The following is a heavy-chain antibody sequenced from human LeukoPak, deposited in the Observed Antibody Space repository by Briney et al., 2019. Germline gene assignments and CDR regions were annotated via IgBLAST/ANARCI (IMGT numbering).Heavy chain of an antibody. CDR1: GFTFSSYS. J-gene: IGHJ3*02. CDR3: ARGPEIFGVAEDDAFDI. CDR2: ISSSSSYI. Sequence: GGSLRLSCAASGFTFSSYSMSWVRQAPGKGLEWVSSISSSSSYIYYADSVKGRFTISRDNAKNSLYLQMNSLRAEDTAVYYCARGPEIFGVAEDDAFDIWGQGTMVTVSS. D-gene: IGHD3-3*01. V-gene: IGHV3-21*01.